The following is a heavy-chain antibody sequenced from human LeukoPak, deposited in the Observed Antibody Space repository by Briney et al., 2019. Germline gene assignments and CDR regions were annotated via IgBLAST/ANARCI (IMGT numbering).Heavy chain of an antibody. CDR2: INSDGSST. Sequence: GSLSLSCAASGFPFSSYWMHWVRQAPGKGLVWVSRINSDGSSTSYADSVKGRFTISRDNAKNTLYLQMNSLRAEDTAVYYCARDRGLRGDCYFDYWGQGTLVTVSS. J-gene: IGHJ4*02. D-gene: IGHD3-10*01. CDR1: GFPFSSYW. CDR3: ARDRGLRGDCYFDY. V-gene: IGHV3-74*01.